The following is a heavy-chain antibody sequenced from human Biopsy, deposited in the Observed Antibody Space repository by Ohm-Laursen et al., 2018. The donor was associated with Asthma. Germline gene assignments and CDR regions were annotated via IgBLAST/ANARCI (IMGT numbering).Heavy chain of an antibody. Sequence: TLSLTCCLSSGSGGYMRSGNYYWGWIRQPPGKGLEWIGSIYYSGTTYYNPSLESRVTVSADTLKNQFSLNLTSVTAADTAVYYCVRGSSSWHHGPFHYYYGLDVWGQGTTATVSS. D-gene: IGHD6-13*01. CDR3: VRGSSSWHHGPFHYYYGLDV. CDR1: GGYMRSGNYY. V-gene: IGHV4-39*01. CDR2: IYYSGTT. J-gene: IGHJ6*02.